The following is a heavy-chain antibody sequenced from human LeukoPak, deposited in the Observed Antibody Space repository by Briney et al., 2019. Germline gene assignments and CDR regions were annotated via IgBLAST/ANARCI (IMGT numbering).Heavy chain of an antibody. Sequence: ASVKVSCKASGGTFSSYAISWVRQAPGQGLEWMGGIIPIFGTANYAQKFQGRVTITTDESTSTAYIELSSLRSEDTAVYYCARDAAEDPYYDILTGYYPINWFDPWGQGTLVTVSS. V-gene: IGHV1-69*05. CDR3: ARDAAEDPYYDILTGYYPINWFDP. CDR2: IIPIFGTA. D-gene: IGHD3-9*01. CDR1: GGTFSSYA. J-gene: IGHJ5*02.